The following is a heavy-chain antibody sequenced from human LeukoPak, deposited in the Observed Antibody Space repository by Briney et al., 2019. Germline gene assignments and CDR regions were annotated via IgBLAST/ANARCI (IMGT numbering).Heavy chain of an antibody. V-gene: IGHV3-15*01. D-gene: IGHD2-21*01. Sequence: GGSLRLSCAASGVPFITAWMNWVRQAPGKGLEWVGRIKSNAEGGTSDYAAIAEGRFLISRDDSKNTLFLHMNSLKVEDTAIYYCVTYEIAYSFGARGQGTPVTVSS. J-gene: IGHJ4*02. CDR1: GVPFITAW. CDR3: VTYEIAYSFGA. CDR2: IKSNAEGGTS.